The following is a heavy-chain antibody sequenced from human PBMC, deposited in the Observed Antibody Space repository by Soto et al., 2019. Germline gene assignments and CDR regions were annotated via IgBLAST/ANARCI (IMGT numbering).Heavy chain of an antibody. CDR1: GGSISSYY. V-gene: IGHV4-59*01. CDR2: IYHSGST. CDR3: ARTLYSYGPRFDY. D-gene: IGHD5-18*01. J-gene: IGHJ4*02. Sequence: PSETLSLTCTVSGGSISSYYWSWIRQPPGKGLEWIGYIYHSGSTNYNPSLKSRVTISVDTSKNQFSLKLSSVTAADTAVYYCARTLYSYGPRFDYWGQGTLVTVSS.